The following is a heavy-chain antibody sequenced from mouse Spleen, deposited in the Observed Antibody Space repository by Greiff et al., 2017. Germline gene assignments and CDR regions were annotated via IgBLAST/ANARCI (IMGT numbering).Heavy chain of an antibody. CDR3: ARPPLYYGNYVWYFDV. CDR2: ISSGGSYT. D-gene: IGHD2-1*01. V-gene: IGHV5-9-1*01. J-gene: IGHJ1*01. Sequence: EVKLVESGGGLVKPGGSLKLSCAASGFTFSSYAMSWVRQTPEKRLEWVATISSGGSYTYYPDSVKGRFTISRDNAKNTLYLQMSSLRSEDTAMYYCARPPLYYGNYVWYFDVWGAGTTVTVSS. CDR1: GFTFSSYA.